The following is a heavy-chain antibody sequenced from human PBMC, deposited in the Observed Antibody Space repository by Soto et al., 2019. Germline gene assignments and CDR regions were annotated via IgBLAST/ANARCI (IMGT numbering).Heavy chain of an antibody. V-gene: IGHV3-23*01. CDR2: ISGSGGST. Sequence: EVQLLESGGGLVQPGGSLRVSCAASGFTFSSYAMSWVRQAPGKGLEWVSAISGSGGSTYYADSVKGRFTFSRDNSKNTLSLQMNSLRAEDTAVYYCARRTSSWSFDYWGQGTLVTVSS. J-gene: IGHJ4*02. CDR3: ARRTSSWSFDY. D-gene: IGHD6-13*01. CDR1: GFTFSSYA.